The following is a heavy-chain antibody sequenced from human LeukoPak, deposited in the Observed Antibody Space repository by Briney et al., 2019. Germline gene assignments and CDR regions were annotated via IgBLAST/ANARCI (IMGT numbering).Heavy chain of an antibody. J-gene: IGHJ3*02. D-gene: IGHD3-22*01. CDR2: MKQDGSEE. Sequence: PGGSLRLSCAASGFTFSSYWMSWVRQAPGKGLEWVANMKQDGSEEYYVDSVKGRFTISRDNAKNSLYLQMNSLRAEDTAVYYCARRRITMIVVVIPPHDAFDIWGQGTMVTVSS. V-gene: IGHV3-7*01. CDR3: ARRRITMIVVVIPPHDAFDI. CDR1: GFTFSSYW.